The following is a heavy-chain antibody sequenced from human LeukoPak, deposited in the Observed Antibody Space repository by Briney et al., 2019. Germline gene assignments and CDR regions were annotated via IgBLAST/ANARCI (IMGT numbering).Heavy chain of an antibody. CDR3: ARDRGFGAQDEFDP. CDR1: GGTFSSFS. Sequence: SVKVSCKASGGTFSSFSFIWVRQAPGQGLEWMGGIIPIFGITNYAQKFQDRVTITVDESTRTAYMELSGLRSDDTAVYFCARDRGFGAQDEFDPWGQGTLVTVSS. V-gene: IGHV1-69*13. D-gene: IGHD3-10*01. CDR2: IIPIFGIT. J-gene: IGHJ5*02.